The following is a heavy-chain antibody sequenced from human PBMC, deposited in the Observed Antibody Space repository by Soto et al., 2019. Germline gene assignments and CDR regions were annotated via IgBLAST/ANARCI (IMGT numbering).Heavy chain of an antibody. D-gene: IGHD6-13*01. CDR3: ARDPYGSSWYLKTWDYFDY. J-gene: IGHJ4*02. CDR2: IKQDGSEK. V-gene: IGHV3-7*01. Sequence: HPGGSLRLSCAASGFTFSSYWMSWVRQAPGKGLEWVANIKQDGSEKYYVDSVKGRFTISRDNAKNSLYLQMNSLRAEDTAVYYCARDPYGSSWYLKTWDYFDYWGQGTLVTVSS. CDR1: GFTFSSYW.